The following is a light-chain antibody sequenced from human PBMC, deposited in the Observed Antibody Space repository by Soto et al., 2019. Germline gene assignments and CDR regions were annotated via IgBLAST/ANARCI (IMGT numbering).Light chain of an antibody. CDR1: QSVSSSY. CDR2: GAS. V-gene: IGKV3-20*01. J-gene: IGKJ4*01. Sequence: EIVLTQSPGTLSLSPGERAALSCRASQSVSSSYLAWYQQKPGQAPRLLIYGASSRATGMPDRFSGSGSGTDFTITISRLEPEDFAVSYCQQYGSSPLTFGGGTKVEIK. CDR3: QQYGSSPLT.